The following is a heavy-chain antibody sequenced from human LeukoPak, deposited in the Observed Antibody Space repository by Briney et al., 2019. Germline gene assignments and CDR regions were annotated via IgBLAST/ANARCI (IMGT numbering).Heavy chain of an antibody. Sequence: PSETLSLTCAVYGGSISGYYWSWIRQPPGKGLEWVGEIHYTGGTSYNPSLKSRATISIDTSKNQSSLKLSSVTAADTAVYYCARGNILSGYCFDFWGQGALVTVSS. J-gene: IGHJ4*02. CDR1: GGSISGYY. CDR2: IHYTGGT. D-gene: IGHD3-9*01. CDR3: ARGNILSGYCFDF. V-gene: IGHV4-34*01.